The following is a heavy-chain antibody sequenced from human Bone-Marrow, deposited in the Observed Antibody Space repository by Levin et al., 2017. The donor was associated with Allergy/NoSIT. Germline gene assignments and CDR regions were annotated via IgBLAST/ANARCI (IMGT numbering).Heavy chain of an antibody. CDR3: AKEGSYHMDV. Sequence: ASVKVSCAASGFSFPNHYMTWVRQAPGKGLEWVANIKYDGSEKNYVDSVKGRFTISRDNAENSLYLQMNSLRVEDTAVYYCAKEGSYHMDVWGKGTTVTVSS. CDR2: IKYDGSEK. CDR1: GFSFPNHY. J-gene: IGHJ6*03. V-gene: IGHV3-7*01.